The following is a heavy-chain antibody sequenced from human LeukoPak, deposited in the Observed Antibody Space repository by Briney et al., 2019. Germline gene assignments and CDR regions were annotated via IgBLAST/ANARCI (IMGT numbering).Heavy chain of an antibody. J-gene: IGHJ5*02. CDR2: INHSGST. Sequence: PSETLSLTCAVYGGSFSGYYWSWIRQPPGKGLEWIGEINHSGSTNYNPSLKSRVTISVDTSKNQFSLKLSSVTAADTAVYYCARGLRQLVPMGQGTLVAVSS. CDR1: GGSFSGYY. CDR3: ARGLRQLVP. V-gene: IGHV4-34*01. D-gene: IGHD6-13*01.